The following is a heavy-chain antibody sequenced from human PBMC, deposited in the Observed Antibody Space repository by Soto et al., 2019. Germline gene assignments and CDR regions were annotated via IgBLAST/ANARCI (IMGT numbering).Heavy chain of an antibody. D-gene: IGHD6-19*01. CDR2: ISYDGSNK. J-gene: IGHJ4*02. V-gene: IGHV3-30-3*01. Sequence: PGGSLRLSCAASGFTFSSYAMHWVRQAPGKGLEWVAVISYDGSNKYYADSVKGRFTISRDNAKNSLYLQMNILRAEDTAVYYCARGESSSGWYAGGTDYWGQGTLVTVSS. CDR1: GFTFSSYA. CDR3: ARGESSSGWYAGGTDY.